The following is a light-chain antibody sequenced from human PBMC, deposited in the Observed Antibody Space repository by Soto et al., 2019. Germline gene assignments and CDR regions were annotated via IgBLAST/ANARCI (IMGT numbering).Light chain of an antibody. J-gene: IGKJ1*01. CDR1: QSVSNN. V-gene: IGKV3-15*01. CDR2: DAS. Sequence: ILMTQSPATLSVSPGERATLSCRASQSVSNNLAWYQQKPGQAPRLLIYDASTRATGIPARSSGSGSGSECTLTISGLQSEDFAVYYCQQYNNWPPWTFGQGTKVEIK. CDR3: QQYNNWPPWT.